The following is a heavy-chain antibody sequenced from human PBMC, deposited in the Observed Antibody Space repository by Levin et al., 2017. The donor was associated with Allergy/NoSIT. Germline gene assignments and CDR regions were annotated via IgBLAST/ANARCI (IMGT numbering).Heavy chain of an antibody. D-gene: IGHD5-18*01. J-gene: IGHJ4*02. CDR3: ARDHQVGSYPDY. Sequence: SCAASGFTFNNYAMHWVRQAPGKGLEWVAVIPYDGSSKYYADSVKGRFTISRDNSKNTLYLQINSLRDDDSAVYYCARDHQVGSYPDYWGQGTLVTVSS. V-gene: IGHV3-30*04. CDR1: GFTFNNYA. CDR2: IPYDGSSK.